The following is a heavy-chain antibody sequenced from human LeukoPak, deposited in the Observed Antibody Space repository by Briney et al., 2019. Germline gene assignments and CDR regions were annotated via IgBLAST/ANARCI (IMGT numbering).Heavy chain of an antibody. Sequence: GASVKVSCKASGYTFTSYGISWVRQAPGQGLEWMGWISAYNGNTNYAQKLQGRVTMTRDMSTSTVYMELSSLRSEDTAVYYCARARGGYCSSTSCYGHSDYYYYMDVWGKGTTVTVSS. CDR2: ISAYNGNT. CDR3: ARARGGYCSSTSCYGHSDYYYYMDV. V-gene: IGHV1-18*01. D-gene: IGHD2-2*01. CDR1: GYTFTSYG. J-gene: IGHJ6*03.